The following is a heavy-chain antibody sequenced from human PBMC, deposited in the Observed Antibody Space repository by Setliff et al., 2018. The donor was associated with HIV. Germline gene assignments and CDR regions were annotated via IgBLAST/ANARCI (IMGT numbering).Heavy chain of an antibody. CDR1: GFSISSGSYY. J-gene: IGHJ4*02. Sequence: SETLSLTCAVSGFSISSGSYYWTWIRQPAGKGPEWIGHIYTNGYTNYNPSLKSRVTISIDTSKSQFSLKLTSVSAADTAMYYCARGRRRSSTPYYFDYWGQGTLVTVSS. V-gene: IGHV4-61*09. CDR3: ARGRRRSSTPYYFDY. CDR2: IYTNGYT.